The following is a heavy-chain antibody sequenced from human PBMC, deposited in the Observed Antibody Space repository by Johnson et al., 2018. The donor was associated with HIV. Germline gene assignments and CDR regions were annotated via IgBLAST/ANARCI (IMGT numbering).Heavy chain of an antibody. Sequence: VQLVESGGGLVQPGRSLRLSCAASGFTFDDYAMHWVRQAPGKGLEWVSGISWNRGSIGYADSVKGRLTISRDNSMNSLYLQMNSLRAEDTALYYCARDRGIAARPFRYAFDIWGQGTMVTVSS. D-gene: IGHD6-6*01. CDR2: ISWNRGSI. CDR3: ARDRGIAARPFRYAFDI. V-gene: IGHV3-9*01. CDR1: GFTFDDYA. J-gene: IGHJ3*02.